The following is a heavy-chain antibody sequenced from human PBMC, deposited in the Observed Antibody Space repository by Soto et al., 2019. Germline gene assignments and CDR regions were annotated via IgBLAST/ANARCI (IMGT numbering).Heavy chain of an antibody. CDR2: ISGSGGTT. CDR3: AKPPYSSSSYYYYGMDV. Sequence: EVQLLESGGGLVQPGGSLRLSCAASGFTFSSDAMTWVRQAPGKGLEWVSAISGSGGTTYHADSVKGRFTISRDNSKNTLYLQMNSLRAEDAAVYYCAKPPYSSSSYYYYGMDVWGQGTTVTVSS. D-gene: IGHD6-6*01. J-gene: IGHJ6*02. V-gene: IGHV3-23*01. CDR1: GFTFSSDA.